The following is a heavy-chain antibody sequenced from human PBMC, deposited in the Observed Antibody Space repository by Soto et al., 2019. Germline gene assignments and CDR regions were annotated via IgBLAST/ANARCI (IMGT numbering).Heavy chain of an antibody. Sequence: QAQLVQSGAEVKKPGASVKLSCKASGYSFSKYAVQWVRQAPGQSLEWMGWIHTGDGDTKFSQKFQDRVTSTRDTSATTVYMELSSLRSEDTAIYYCARVPRYTSDIVQVPAVMYEDWFVPWGQGTLVTVSS. D-gene: IGHD2-8*01. V-gene: IGHV1-3*04. J-gene: IGHJ5*02. CDR2: IHTGDGDT. CDR3: ARVPRYTSDIVQVPAVMYEDWFVP. CDR1: GYSFSKYA.